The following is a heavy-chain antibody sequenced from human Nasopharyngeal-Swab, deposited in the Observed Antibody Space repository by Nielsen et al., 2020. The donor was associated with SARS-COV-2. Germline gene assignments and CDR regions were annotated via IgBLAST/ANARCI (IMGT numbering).Heavy chain of an antibody. D-gene: IGHD3-16*01. V-gene: IGHV1-18*01. Sequence: ASVKVSCKTSGYTFSSYGTAWVRQAPGQGLEWLGWISPYNDYTHYAQKFQGSVTMTSDTSTSTAYLELRSLTSDDTAVYYCARELGVGLFDYWGQGTLVTVSS. CDR2: ISPYNDYT. CDR1: GYTFSSYG. J-gene: IGHJ4*02. CDR3: ARELGVGLFDY.